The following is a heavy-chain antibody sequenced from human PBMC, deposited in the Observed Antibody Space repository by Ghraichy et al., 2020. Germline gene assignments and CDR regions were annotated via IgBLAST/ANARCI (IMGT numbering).Heavy chain of an antibody. CDR3: ARHGRDHGDSYHDF. D-gene: IGHD3-22*01. CDR1: GGSISSYY. V-gene: IGHV4-59*08. Sequence: SETLSLTCTVSGGSISSYYWSWIRQPPGKGLEWIGYIHYRENTKYNPSLPGRVTISIDTSNNQFSLKLSSVTAADTALYYCARHGRDHGDSYHDFWGQGTLVTVST. CDR2: IHYRENT. J-gene: IGHJ4*02.